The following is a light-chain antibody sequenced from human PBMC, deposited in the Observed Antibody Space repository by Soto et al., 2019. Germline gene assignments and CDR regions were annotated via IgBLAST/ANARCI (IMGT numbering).Light chain of an antibody. CDR3: AAWDDSLSAFYV. J-gene: IGLJ1*01. Sequence: QSVLTQPPSASGTPGQRVTISCSGSSSNIGSNYVYWYQQLPGTAPKLLIYRNNQRPSGVPDRFSGSKSGTSASLAISGLRSDDEADYYCAAWDDSLSAFYVFGTGTQLTVL. V-gene: IGLV1-47*01. CDR1: SSNIGSNY. CDR2: RNN.